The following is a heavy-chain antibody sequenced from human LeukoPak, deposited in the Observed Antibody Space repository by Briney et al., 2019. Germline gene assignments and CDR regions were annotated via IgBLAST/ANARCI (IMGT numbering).Heavy chain of an antibody. CDR3: STGITTIFGVF. Sequence: GGSLRLSCAASGFTFSNAWMSWVRQAPGKGLEWVGRIKSKTDGGTTDYAAPVKGRFTISRDDSKNTLYLLMNSLKTEDTAVYYCSTGITTIFGVFWGQGSLVTVSS. CDR1: GFTFSNAW. D-gene: IGHD3-3*01. CDR2: IKSKTDGGTT. V-gene: IGHV3-15*01. J-gene: IGHJ1*01.